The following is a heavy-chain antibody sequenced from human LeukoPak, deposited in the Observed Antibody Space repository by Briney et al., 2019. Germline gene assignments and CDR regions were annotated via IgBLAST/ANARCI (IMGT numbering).Heavy chain of an antibody. CDR1: GGSISSSSYY. CDR2: IYYSGST. D-gene: IGHD3-22*01. V-gene: IGHV4-39*01. Sequence: SETLSLTCTVSGGSISSSSYYWGWIRQPPGKGLEWIGGIYYSGSTYYNPSLKSRVTISVDTSKNQFSLKLSSVTAADTAVYYCARRYYYDSSGSSAFDIWGQGTMVTVSS. CDR3: ARRYYYDSSGSSAFDI. J-gene: IGHJ3*02.